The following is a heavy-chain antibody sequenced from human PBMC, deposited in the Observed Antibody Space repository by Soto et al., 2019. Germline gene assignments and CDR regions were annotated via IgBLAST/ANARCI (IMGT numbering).Heavy chain of an antibody. CDR3: ARDMNSGFTHYLDP. CDR1: GGSISSYY. CDR2: ISHSGST. Sequence: PSETLSLTCTVSGGSISSYYWIWIRQPPGKGLECIGYISHSGSTNYNPSLKSRVTISVDTSKNQFSLKLTSVTAADPAVYYCARDMNSGFTHYLDPLGQGTLVTVYS. D-gene: IGHD1-26*01. V-gene: IGHV4-59*01. J-gene: IGHJ5*02.